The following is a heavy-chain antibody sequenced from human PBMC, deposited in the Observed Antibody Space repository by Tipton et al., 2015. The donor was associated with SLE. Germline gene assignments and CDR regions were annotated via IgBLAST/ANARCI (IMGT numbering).Heavy chain of an antibody. Sequence: GSLRLSCVVSGFTFRNYGMSWVRQVPGKGLEWVSIISNSGGSVHYADSVKGRFTISRDNSKNTVFLHMNSLRVGDTAVYYCAKGDNFWSGGIDNWGQGTLVTVSS. CDR3: AKGDNFWSGGIDN. J-gene: IGHJ4*02. CDR2: ISNSGGSV. CDR1: GFTFRNYG. V-gene: IGHV3-23*01. D-gene: IGHD3-3*01.